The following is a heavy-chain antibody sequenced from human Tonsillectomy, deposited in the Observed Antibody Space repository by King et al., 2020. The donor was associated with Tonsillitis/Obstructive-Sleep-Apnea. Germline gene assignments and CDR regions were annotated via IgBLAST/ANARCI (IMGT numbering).Heavy chain of an antibody. Sequence: VQLVESGGGLVQPGGSLRLSCAASGFTFSSYSMNWVRQAPGKGLEWVSYISTSSSTIYYADSVKGRFTISRDNAKNSLYLQMNSLGEGDTAVYYCAWGNAGFYYWGPRTLVTVSS. CDR1: GFTFSSYS. CDR2: ISTSSSTI. V-gene: IGHV3-48*02. J-gene: IGHJ4*02. D-gene: IGHD3-16*01. CDR3: AWGNAGFYY.